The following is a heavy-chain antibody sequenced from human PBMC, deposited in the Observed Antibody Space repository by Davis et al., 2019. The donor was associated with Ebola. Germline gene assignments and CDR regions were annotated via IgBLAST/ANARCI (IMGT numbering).Heavy chain of an antibody. CDR1: GGSFSGYY. J-gene: IGHJ4*02. Sequence: MPSETLSLTCAVYGGSFSGYYWSWIRQPPGKGLEWIGEINHSGSTNYNPSLKSRVTISVDTSKNQFSLKLSSVTAADTAVYYCARHQGVVATSEYYFDYWGQGTLVTVSS. V-gene: IGHV4-34*01. CDR3: ARHQGVVATSEYYFDY. D-gene: IGHD5-12*01. CDR2: INHSGST.